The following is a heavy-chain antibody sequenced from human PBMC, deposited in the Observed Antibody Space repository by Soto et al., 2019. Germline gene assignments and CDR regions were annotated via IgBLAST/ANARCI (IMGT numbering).Heavy chain of an antibody. D-gene: IGHD2-2*01. CDR2: ISGSGGST. Sequence: GVCLRLSCAASGFTFSMYAMIWVLQAPGKGLEWVSAISGSGGSTYYAYSVKGRFTISRDNSKNTLYLQMNSLRDEDTAVYYCAKDLGSQLLLLFDYWGQGTLVTVSS. CDR3: AKDLGSQLLLLFDY. J-gene: IGHJ4*02. CDR1: GFTFSMYA. V-gene: IGHV3-23*01.